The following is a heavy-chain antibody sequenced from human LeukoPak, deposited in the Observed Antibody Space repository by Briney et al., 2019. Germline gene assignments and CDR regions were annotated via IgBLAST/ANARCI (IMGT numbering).Heavy chain of an antibody. CDR2: INHSGST. Sequence: SETLSLTCAVYGGSFSGYYWSWIRQPPGKGLEWIGEINHSGSTNYNPSLKSRVTISVDTSKNQFSLRLNSVTAADTAVYYCARDRVTYIADYYYYGMDVWGQGTTVTVSS. J-gene: IGHJ6*02. D-gene: IGHD2-15*01. CDR1: GGSFSGYY. CDR3: ARDRVTYIADYYYYGMDV. V-gene: IGHV4-34*01.